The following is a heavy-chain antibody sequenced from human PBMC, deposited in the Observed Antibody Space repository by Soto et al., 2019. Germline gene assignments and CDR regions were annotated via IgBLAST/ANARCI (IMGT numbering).Heavy chain of an antibody. V-gene: IGHV1-46*01. J-gene: IGHJ6*02. D-gene: IGHD7-27*01. CDR2: INPSGGST. Sequence: ASVKVSCKASGYTFTSYYMHWVRQAPGQGLEWMGIINPSGGSTSYAQKFQGRVTMTRDTSTSTVYMELSSLRSEDTAVYYCERSVGTDTRDYGMDVWGQGTTVTVYS. CDR3: ERSVGTDTRDYGMDV. CDR1: GYTFTSYY.